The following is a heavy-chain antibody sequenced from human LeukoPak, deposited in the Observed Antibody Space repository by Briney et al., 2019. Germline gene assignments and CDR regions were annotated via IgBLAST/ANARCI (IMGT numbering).Heavy chain of an antibody. CDR3: ARIPGYSYGYDAFDI. V-gene: IGHV4-59*01. J-gene: IGHJ3*02. Sequence: SETLSFTCIVSGGSITSYYWSWIRQPPGKGLEGIGYIYYSGSTNYKPSLKSGFPISLDTSKNQFSLKLGSVTAADTAVYYCARIPGYSYGYDAFDIWGQGTMVTVSS. CDR1: GGSITSYY. D-gene: IGHD5-18*01. CDR2: IYYSGST.